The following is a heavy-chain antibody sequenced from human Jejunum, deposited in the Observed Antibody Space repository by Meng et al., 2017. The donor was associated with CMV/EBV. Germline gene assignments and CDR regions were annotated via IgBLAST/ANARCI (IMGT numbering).Heavy chain of an antibody. D-gene: IGHD3-10*01. Sequence: QGHLQGSGPGLVRASETLSLTCSVSGDSTSGYYWSWIRQSPGKRLEWIGYIYFIGDIKYNPSLKSRVAISPDTSKNQFSLRLTSVTAADTAVYYCARKGLDGWDYFDYWGQGILVTVSS. J-gene: IGHJ4*02. CDR2: IYFIGDI. CDR1: GDSTSGYY. V-gene: IGHV4-59*01. CDR3: ARKGLDGWDYFDY.